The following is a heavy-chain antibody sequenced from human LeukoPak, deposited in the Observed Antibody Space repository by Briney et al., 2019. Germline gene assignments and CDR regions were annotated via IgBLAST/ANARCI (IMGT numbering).Heavy chain of an antibody. J-gene: IGHJ3*02. Sequence: SETLSLTCTVSGDSISVDYWSWIRQPPGKGLEWIGNIYYSGSTNYNPSLKSRVTISVDTSKNQFSLKLSSVTAADTAVYYCARDHYYDSSGYYRPFDIWGQGTMVTVSS. CDR1: GDSISVDY. D-gene: IGHD3-22*01. CDR3: ARDHYYDSSGYYRPFDI. V-gene: IGHV4-59*01. CDR2: IYYSGST.